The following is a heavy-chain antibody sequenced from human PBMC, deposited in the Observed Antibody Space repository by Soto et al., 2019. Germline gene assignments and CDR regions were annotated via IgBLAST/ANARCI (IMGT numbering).Heavy chain of an antibody. V-gene: IGHV4-59*01. CDR1: GGPISHYY. D-gene: IGHD2-8*01. Sequence: PSETLSLTCSVSGGPISHYYSSWIRQSPGKGLEWIGYAYYSGSTDYNPSLKSRVTMSVDTSKNQVSLKLNSVTTADTAVYYCARDRSTYGGGGTGEVKENWFDPWGPGTLVTVSS. CDR3: ARDRSTYGGGGTGEVKENWFDP. J-gene: IGHJ5*02. CDR2: AYYSGST.